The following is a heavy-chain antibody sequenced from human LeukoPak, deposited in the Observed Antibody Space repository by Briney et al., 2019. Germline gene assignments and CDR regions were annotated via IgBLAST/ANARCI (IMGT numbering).Heavy chain of an antibody. V-gene: IGHV3-23*01. J-gene: IGHJ4*02. Sequence: GGSLRLSCAASGFTFSNYAMSWVRQAPGKGLEWVSAISGSGGSTYYAGSVKGRFTISRDNSKNTLYLQMNSLRAEDTAVYYCAKRRSRRGAQNYFDYWGQGTLVTVSS. D-gene: IGHD3-10*01. CDR1: GFTFSNYA. CDR2: ISGSGGST. CDR3: AKRRSRRGAQNYFDY.